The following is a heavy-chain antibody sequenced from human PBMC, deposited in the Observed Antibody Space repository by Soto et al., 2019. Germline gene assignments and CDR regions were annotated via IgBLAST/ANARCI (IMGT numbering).Heavy chain of an antibody. J-gene: IGHJ4*02. V-gene: IGHV1-69*13. D-gene: IGHD2-15*01. Sequence: SVKVSCKASGGTFSSYAISWVRQAPGQGLEWMGGIIPIFGTANYAQKFQGRVTITADESTSTAYMELSSLRSEDTAVYYCARVYCSGGSCYGPFDYWGQGTLVTVSS. CDR3: ARVYCSGGSCYGPFDY. CDR1: GGTFSSYA. CDR2: IIPIFGTA.